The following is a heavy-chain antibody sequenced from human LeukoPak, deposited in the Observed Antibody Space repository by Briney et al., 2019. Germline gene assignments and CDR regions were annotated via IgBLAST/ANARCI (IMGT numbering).Heavy chain of an antibody. CDR3: AREGSIAARRWFDP. CDR2: IIPIFGTA. CDR1: GGTFSSYA. V-gene: IGHV1-69*13. J-gene: IGHJ5*02. D-gene: IGHD6-6*01. Sequence: GASVKVSCKASGGTFSSYAISWVRQAPGQGLEWMGGIIPIFGTANYAQKFQGRVTITADESTSTAYMELSSLRSEDTAVYYCAREGSIAARRWFDPWGQGTLVTVSS.